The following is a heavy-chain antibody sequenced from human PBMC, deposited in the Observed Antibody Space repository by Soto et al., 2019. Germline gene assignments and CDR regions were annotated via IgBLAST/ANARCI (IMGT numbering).Heavy chain of an antibody. CDR1: GFTFSSYG. J-gene: IGHJ3*02. CDR3: AKQRSGYGNDAFAI. D-gene: IGHD5-12*01. CDR2: ISYDGSNK. V-gene: IGHV3-30*18. Sequence: QVQLVESGGGVVQPGRSLRLSCAASGFTFSSYGMHWVRQAPGKGLEWVAVISYDGSNKYYADSVKGRFTISRDNSKNTLYLQMNSLRAEDTAVYYCAKQRSGYGNDAFAIWGQGTMVTVSS.